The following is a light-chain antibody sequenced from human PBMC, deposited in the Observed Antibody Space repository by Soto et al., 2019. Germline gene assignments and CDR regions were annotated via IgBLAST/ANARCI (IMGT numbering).Light chain of an antibody. CDR2: AAS. Sequence: DIQMTQSPSSVSASVGDRVTISCRASQTISSSLAWYQQKPGQAPKLLIYAASKLQIGVPARFRGSGSATDFTLNISSLQPEDFATYSCQQANSCPPTFGQGPRLDIK. CDR3: QQANSCPPT. J-gene: IGKJ5*01. CDR1: QTISSS. V-gene: IGKV1-12*01.